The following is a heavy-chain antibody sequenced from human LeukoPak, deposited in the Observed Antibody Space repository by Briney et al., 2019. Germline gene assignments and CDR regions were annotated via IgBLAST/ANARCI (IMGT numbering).Heavy chain of an antibody. D-gene: IGHD6-13*01. J-gene: IGHJ3*02. CDR1: GCSFTSYW. CDR3: ARQRQQLVAYDAFDI. CDR2: IYPGDSDT. V-gene: IGHV5-51*01. Sequence: GESLKISCKGSGCSFTSYWIGWVRQMPGKGLEWMGIIYPGDSDTRYSPSFQGQVTISADKSISTAYLQWSSLKASDTAMYYCARQRQQLVAYDAFDIWGQGTMVTASS.